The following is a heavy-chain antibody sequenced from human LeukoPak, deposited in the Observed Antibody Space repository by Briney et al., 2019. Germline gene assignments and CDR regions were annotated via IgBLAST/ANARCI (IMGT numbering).Heavy chain of an antibody. CDR3: ARVGYSSGWYEGY. CDR1: GFTFSSYS. V-gene: IGHV3-21*01. J-gene: IGHJ4*02. CDR2: ISSSSSYI. D-gene: IGHD6-19*01. Sequence: PGGSLRLSCAASGFTFSSYSMNWVRQAPGKGLEWVSSISSSSSYIYYADSVKGRFTISRDNAKNSLYLQMNSLRAEDTAVYYCARVGYSSGWYEGYWGQGTLVTVSS.